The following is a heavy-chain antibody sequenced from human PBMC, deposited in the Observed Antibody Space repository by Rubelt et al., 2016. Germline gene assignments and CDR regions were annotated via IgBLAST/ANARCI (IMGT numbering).Heavy chain of an antibody. CDR2: IHYGGTT. Sequence: GGSISSNNWWTWLRQPPGKGLEWIGCIHYGGTTYHNPSLKSRVIISVDTSENQFSLKLSSLTAADAAVYYCARVGGAAVAGTSNWFGPWGQGTLVTVSS. CDR3: ARVGGAAVAGTSNWFGP. V-gene: IGHV4-4*02. D-gene: IGHD6-19*01. J-gene: IGHJ5*02. CDR1: GGSISSNNW.